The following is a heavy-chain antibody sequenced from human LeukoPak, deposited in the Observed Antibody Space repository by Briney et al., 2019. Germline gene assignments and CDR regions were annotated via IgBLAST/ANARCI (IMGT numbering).Heavy chain of an antibody. D-gene: IGHD6-13*01. V-gene: IGHV4-61*02. Sequence: PSQTLSLTCTVSGGSISSGSYYWSWIRQPAGKGLEWIGRIYTSGSTNYNPSLKSRVTISVDKSKNQFSLRLSSVTAADTAVYYCARALAAAGRGFDYWGQGTLVTVSS. CDR1: GGSISSGSYY. J-gene: IGHJ4*02. CDR3: ARALAAAGRGFDY. CDR2: IYTSGST.